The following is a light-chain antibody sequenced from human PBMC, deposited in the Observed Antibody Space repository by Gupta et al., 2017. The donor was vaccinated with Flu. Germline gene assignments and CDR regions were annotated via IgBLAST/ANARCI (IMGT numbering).Light chain of an antibody. V-gene: IGLV3-21*02. Sequence: SYMLTQPPSVSVAPGQTASITCGGNNIGSKSVHWYQQKPGQAPVPVIYDDRDRPTGIPERFSGSNSGNTAALTISTVEAGDEADYYCQVWDPISDHYVFGAGTKVTVL. CDR2: DDR. CDR3: QVWDPISDHYV. J-gene: IGLJ1*01. CDR1: NIGSKS.